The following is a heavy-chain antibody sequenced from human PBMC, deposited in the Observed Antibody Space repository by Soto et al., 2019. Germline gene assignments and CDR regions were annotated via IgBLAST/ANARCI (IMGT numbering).Heavy chain of an antibody. D-gene: IGHD6-6*01. CDR3: ARAFRISALNPYYYGMDV. Sequence: SVKVSCKASGGTFSSYAISWVRQAPGQGLEWMGGIIPIFGTANYAQKFQGRVTITADESTSIAYMELSSLISEDTAVYSCARAFRISALNPYYYGMDVWGQGTLVTVSS. CDR2: IIPIFGTA. J-gene: IGHJ6*02. CDR1: GGTFSSYA. V-gene: IGHV1-69*13.